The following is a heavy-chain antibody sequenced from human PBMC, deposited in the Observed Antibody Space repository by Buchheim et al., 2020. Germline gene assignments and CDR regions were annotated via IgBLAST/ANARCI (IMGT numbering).Heavy chain of an antibody. Sequence: QVQLVESGGGVVQPGRSLRLSCAASGFTFSSYGMHWVRQAPGKGLEWVAVISYDGSNKYYADSVKGRFTIPRDNSKNTLYLQMNSLRAEDTAVYYCAKDLFFGQWLAFYYYYGMDVWGQGTT. CDR2: ISYDGSNK. CDR1: GFTFSSYG. CDR3: AKDLFFGQWLAFYYYYGMDV. D-gene: IGHD6-19*01. V-gene: IGHV3-30*18. J-gene: IGHJ6*02.